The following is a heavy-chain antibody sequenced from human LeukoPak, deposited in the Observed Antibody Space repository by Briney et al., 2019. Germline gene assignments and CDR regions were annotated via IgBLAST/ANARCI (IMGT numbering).Heavy chain of an antibody. D-gene: IGHD3-9*01. Sequence: AAVQLSCKASGYTFTSYDINWLRQATGQEREWMGWMNPNSGNTGYAQKFQGRVTITRNTSISTAYMELSSLRSEDTAVYYCARGDILTGYYIRDVWGKGTTVTVSS. CDR2: MNPNSGNT. CDR1: GYTFTSYD. J-gene: IGHJ6*04. CDR3: ARGDILTGYYIRDV. V-gene: IGHV1-8*03.